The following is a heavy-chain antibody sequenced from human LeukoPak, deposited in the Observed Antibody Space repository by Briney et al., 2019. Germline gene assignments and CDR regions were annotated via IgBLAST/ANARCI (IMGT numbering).Heavy chain of an antibody. Sequence: PSGTLSLTCAVSGGSISSSSYYWGWIRQPPGKGLEWIGSIYYSGSTYYNPSLKSRVTISVVTSKNQFSLKLSSVTAADTAVYYCAGQRGVLVAGPVDYWGQGTLVTVSS. V-gene: IGHV4-39*01. D-gene: IGHD6-19*01. CDR1: GGSISSSSYY. CDR2: IYYSGST. J-gene: IGHJ4*02. CDR3: AGQRGVLVAGPVDY.